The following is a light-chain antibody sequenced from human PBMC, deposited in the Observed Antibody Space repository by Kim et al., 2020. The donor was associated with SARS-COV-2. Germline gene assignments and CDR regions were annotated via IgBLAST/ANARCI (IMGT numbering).Light chain of an antibody. Sequence: SPGESATLSCRASQGVSSSFLAWYQQKPGQAPRLLIYDASSRATGIPDRFSGSGSGTDFTLTISGLEPEDFAVYYCQQYGSSPPYTFGQGTKLEI. J-gene: IGKJ2*01. V-gene: IGKV3-20*01. CDR3: QQYGSSPPYT. CDR1: QGVSSSF. CDR2: DAS.